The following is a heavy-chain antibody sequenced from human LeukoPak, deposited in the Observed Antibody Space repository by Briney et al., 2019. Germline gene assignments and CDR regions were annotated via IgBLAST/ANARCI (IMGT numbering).Heavy chain of an antibody. Sequence: GGSLRLSCAASGFTFSSYCMPWARQAPGKGLVWVSRINSDGRNTIYADSVKGRFTIFRDNANNILYLHMTGLTAEDTAVYYCAGSISFFVGNAADVWGQGTTVTVPS. D-gene: IGHD3-3*01. V-gene: IGHV3-74*01. CDR3: AGSISFFVGNAADV. CDR1: GFTFSSYC. CDR2: INSDGRNT. J-gene: IGHJ6*01.